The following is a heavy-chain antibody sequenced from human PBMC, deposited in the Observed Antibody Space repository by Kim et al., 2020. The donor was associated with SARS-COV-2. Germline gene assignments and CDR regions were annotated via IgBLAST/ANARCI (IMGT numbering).Heavy chain of an antibody. CDR1: GFTFSSYA. V-gene: IGHV3-23*01. J-gene: IGHJ6*04. Sequence: GGSLRLSCAASGFTFSSYAMSWVRQAPGKGLEWVSAISGSGGSTYYADSVKGRFTISRDNSKNTLYLQMNSLRAEDTAVYYCAKAEGYCSSTSCYTYYYYYGMDVWGRGTTVTLSS. CDR3: AKAEGYCSSTSCYTYYYYYGMDV. CDR2: ISGSGGST. D-gene: IGHD2-2*02.